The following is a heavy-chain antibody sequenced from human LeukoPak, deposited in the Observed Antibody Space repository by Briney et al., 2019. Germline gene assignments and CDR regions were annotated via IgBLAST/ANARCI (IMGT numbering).Heavy chain of an antibody. CDR2: ISGSGGST. V-gene: IGHV3-23*01. CDR1: GFTFSSYG. CDR3: AKAEGSGSYSGAEYYFDY. Sequence: GGSLRLSCAASGFTFSSYGMSWVRQAPGKGLEWVSAISGSGGSTYYADFVKGRFTISRDNSKNTLYLQMNSLRAEDTAVYYCAKAEGSGSYSGAEYYFDYWGQGTLVTVSS. D-gene: IGHD1-26*01. J-gene: IGHJ4*02.